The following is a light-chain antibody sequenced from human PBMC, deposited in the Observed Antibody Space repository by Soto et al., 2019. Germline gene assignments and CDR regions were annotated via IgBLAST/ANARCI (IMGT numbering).Light chain of an antibody. J-gene: IGKJ2*01. Sequence: DIQMTQSPSTLSASVGDRVTITCRASQSISSWLAWYQQKPGKAPKLLIYDASSLESGVPSRFSGSGSGTEFTLTISSLQPDDFATYYFQQYNSYSPTFGHGTKLEIK. CDR1: QSISSW. CDR2: DAS. V-gene: IGKV1-5*01. CDR3: QQYNSYSPT.